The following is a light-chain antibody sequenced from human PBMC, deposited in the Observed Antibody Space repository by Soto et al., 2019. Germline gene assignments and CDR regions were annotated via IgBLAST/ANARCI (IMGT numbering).Light chain of an antibody. J-gene: IGKJ1*01. CDR2: GAS. V-gene: IGKV3-20*01. CDR3: QQYGSSPQT. Sequence: EIVLTPSPATLSLSPGERATLSCRASQSVSSYVAWYQQKPGQAPRLVIYGASSRATGIPDRFSGSGSGTDFTLTISRLEPEDFAVYYCQQYGSSPQTFGQGTKGDIK. CDR1: QSVSSY.